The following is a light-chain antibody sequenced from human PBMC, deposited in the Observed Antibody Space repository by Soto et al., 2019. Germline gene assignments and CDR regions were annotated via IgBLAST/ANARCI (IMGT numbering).Light chain of an antibody. Sequence: EIVLTQSPGTLSLSPGERATLSCRASQNVNSNHIAWYQQKPGQAPRLLIYDASNRATDIPARFSGSGSGTDFTLTISSLEPEDFAVYYCQQRSNWPPFTFGQGTRLEIK. V-gene: IGKV3-11*01. CDR1: QNVNSNH. CDR3: QQRSNWPPFT. CDR2: DAS. J-gene: IGKJ5*01.